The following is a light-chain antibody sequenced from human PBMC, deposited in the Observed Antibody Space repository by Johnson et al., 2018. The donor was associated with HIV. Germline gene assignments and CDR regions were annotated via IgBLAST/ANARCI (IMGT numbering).Light chain of an antibody. CDR3: GTWDSSLSASYV. CDR1: SSNIGNNY. V-gene: IGLV1-51*01. Sequence: QSVLTQPPSVSAAPGQRVTRSYSGSSSNIGNNYVSWYQQLPGTAPKLLIYDNNKRPSGIPDRFSGSKSGTSATLGITGLQTGDEADYYCGTWDSSLSASYVFGTGTKVTVL. J-gene: IGLJ1*01. CDR2: DNN.